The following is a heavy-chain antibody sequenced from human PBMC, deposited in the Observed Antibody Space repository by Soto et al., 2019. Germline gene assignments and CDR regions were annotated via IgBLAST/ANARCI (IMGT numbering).Heavy chain of an antibody. J-gene: IGHJ4*02. Sequence: PGGSLRLSCAASGFTFSSYNMNWVRQAPGKGLEWVSSISSSSDYMYYADSVKGRFTISRDNAKNSLYLQMNSLRAEDTAVYYCARSLGYCSGGNCYSSDCWGQGPLVTVAS. CDR3: ARSLGYCSGGNCYSSDC. CDR1: GFTFSSYN. V-gene: IGHV3-21*01. D-gene: IGHD2-15*01. CDR2: ISSSSDYM.